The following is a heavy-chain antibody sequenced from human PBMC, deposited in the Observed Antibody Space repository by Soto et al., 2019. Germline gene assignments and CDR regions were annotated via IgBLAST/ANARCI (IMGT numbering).Heavy chain of an antibody. Sequence: ASLKVSCKTSGYTFTSDGISWGRKTTGQGLEWMGWISAYNGNTNYAQKLQGKVTMTTDTSTSTAYLELRSLRSDDTAVYYCVRVPRIVGATKHWFDPSGQGTLVTLPS. D-gene: IGHD1-26*01. CDR3: VRVPRIVGATKHWFDP. J-gene: IGHJ5*01. CDR1: GYTFTSDG. V-gene: IGHV1-18*01. CDR2: ISAYNGNT.